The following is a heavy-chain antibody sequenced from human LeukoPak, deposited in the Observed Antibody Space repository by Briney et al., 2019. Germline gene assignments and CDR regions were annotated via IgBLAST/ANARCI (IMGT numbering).Heavy chain of an antibody. CDR1: GYTFTDYY. CDR2: LNPNSGDT. CDR3: ARGRDIEMTTMSGGSDY. V-gene: IGHV1-2*02. D-gene: IGHD5-24*01. J-gene: IGHJ4*02. Sequence: GASVKASCTASGYTFTDYYMHWVRQAPGQGLEWMGWLNPNSGDTNYAQKFQGRVSMTRDTSISTAYMDLSDLRSDDTAVYYCARGRDIEMTTMSGGSDYWGQGTLVTVSS.